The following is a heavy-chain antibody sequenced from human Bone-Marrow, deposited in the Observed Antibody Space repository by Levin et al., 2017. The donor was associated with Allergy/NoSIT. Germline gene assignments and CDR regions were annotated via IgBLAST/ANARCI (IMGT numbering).Heavy chain of an antibody. CDR3: AREGGIAGDIP. CDR2: ISSSGNTK. CDR1: GFTFRDHY. J-gene: IGHJ5*02. V-gene: IGHV3-11*01. D-gene: IGHD2-21*01. Sequence: SCAASGFTFRDHYMSWIRQAPGKGLEWVSYISSSGNTKFYADFAKGRFTVSRDNAKSSVTLHMNSLKSEDTAVYYCAREGGIAGDIPWGQGTLVTVSS.